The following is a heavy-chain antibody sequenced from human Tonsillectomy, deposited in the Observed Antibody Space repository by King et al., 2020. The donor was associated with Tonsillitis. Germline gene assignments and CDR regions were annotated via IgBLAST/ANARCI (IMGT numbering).Heavy chain of an antibody. CDR2: IKYDGTTN. J-gene: IGHJ4*02. CDR3: VKEDPCDY. CDR1: GFTFRGYG. Sequence: VQLVESGGGVVQPGGSLRLSCAASGFTFRGYGMHWVRQTPVKGLEWVAFIKYDGTTNYYADSVKGRFTISRDNSKNTLYLQMNSLKVEETAIYYCVKEDPCDYWGQGTLVTVTS. V-gene: IGHV3-30*02.